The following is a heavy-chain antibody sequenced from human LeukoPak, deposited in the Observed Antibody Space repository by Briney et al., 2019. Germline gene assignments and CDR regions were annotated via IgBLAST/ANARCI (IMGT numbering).Heavy chain of an antibody. D-gene: IGHD5-18*01. V-gene: IGHV1-18*01. J-gene: IGHJ6*02. CDR3: ARGYSYGPRPYYYYYYYGMDV. CDR2: ISAYNGNT. Sequence: ASVKVSCKASGYTFTSYGISWVRQAPGQGLEWMGWISAYNGNTNYAQKFQGRVTMTRDTSTSTVYMELSSLRPEDTAVYYCARGYSYGPRPYYYYYYYGMDVWGQGTTVTVSS. CDR1: GYTFTSYG.